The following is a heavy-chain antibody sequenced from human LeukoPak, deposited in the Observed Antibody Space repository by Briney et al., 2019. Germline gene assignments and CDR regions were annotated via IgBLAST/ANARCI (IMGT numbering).Heavy chain of an antibody. CDR1: GGSISSSSYY. V-gene: IGHV4-39*01. J-gene: IGHJ4*02. Sequence: PSETLSLTCTVSGGSISSSSYYWGWIRQPPGKGLEWIGSIYYSGSTYYNPSLKSRVTISVDTSKNQFSLKLSSVTAADTAVYYCAAIVVGATKRTGRYFDYWGQGTLVTVSS. CDR2: IYYSGST. D-gene: IGHD1-26*01. CDR3: AAIVVGATKRTGRYFDY.